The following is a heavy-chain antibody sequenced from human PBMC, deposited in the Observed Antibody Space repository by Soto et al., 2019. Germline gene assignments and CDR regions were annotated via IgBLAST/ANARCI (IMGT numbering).Heavy chain of an antibody. Sequence: SETLSLTCSASGGSFTGDYWSWIRQPAGKGLQWIGRVFGNGAGTPIYNSLLKSRARMSADPSKRQFSLTLTSVTAADTAVYYCARDLPPYGGRRSPPTGAFEDWGQGIMVTVSS. V-gene: IGHV4-4*07. CDR1: GGSFTGDY. J-gene: IGHJ4*02. CDR3: ARDLPPYGGRRSPPTGAFED. D-gene: IGHD2-15*01. CDR2: VFGNGAGTP.